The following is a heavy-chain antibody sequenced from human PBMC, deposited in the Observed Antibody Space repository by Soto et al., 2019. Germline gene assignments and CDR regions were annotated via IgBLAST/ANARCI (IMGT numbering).Heavy chain of an antibody. Sequence: RASVKDSCKASGYTFTSYYMHWVRQAPGQGLEWMGIINPSGGSTRYAQKFQGGVTMTRDTSTSTVYMELSSLRSEDTAVYYCARGLIYDSSGYYFDYWGQGTLVTVSS. V-gene: IGHV1-46*01. CDR2: INPSGGST. J-gene: IGHJ4*02. CDR1: GYTFTSYY. CDR3: ARGLIYDSSGYYFDY. D-gene: IGHD3-22*01.